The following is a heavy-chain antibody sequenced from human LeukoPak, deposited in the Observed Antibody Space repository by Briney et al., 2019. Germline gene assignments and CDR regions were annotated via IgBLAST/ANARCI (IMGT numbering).Heavy chain of an antibody. CDR2: ISYDGSNK. Sequence: GGSLRLSCAASGSTFSSYGMHWVRQAPGKGLEWVAVISYDGSNKYYADSVKGRFTISRDNSKNTLYLQMSSLRPEDTAVYYCAKDPTGYYYDSSDYPSGDWGQGTLVTVSS. CDR3: AKDPTGYYYDSSDYPSGD. CDR1: GSTFSSYG. V-gene: IGHV3-30*18. D-gene: IGHD3-22*01. J-gene: IGHJ4*02.